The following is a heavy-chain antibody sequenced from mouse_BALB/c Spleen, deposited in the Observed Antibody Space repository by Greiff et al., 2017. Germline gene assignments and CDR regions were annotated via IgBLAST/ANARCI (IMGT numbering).Heavy chain of an antibody. Sequence: EVQRVESGGGLVQPGGSLKLSCAASGFTFSSYTMSWVRQTPEKRLEWVAYISNGGGSTYYPDTVKGRFTISRDNAKNTLYLQMSSLKSEDTAMYYCASLDSSGYVDYAMDYWGQGTSVTVSS. CDR3: ASLDSSGYVDYAMDY. CDR2: ISNGGGST. D-gene: IGHD3-2*01. CDR1: GFTFSSYT. V-gene: IGHV5-12-2*01. J-gene: IGHJ4*01.